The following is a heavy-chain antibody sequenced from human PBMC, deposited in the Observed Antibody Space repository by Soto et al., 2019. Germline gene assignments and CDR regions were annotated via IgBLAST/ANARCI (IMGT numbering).Heavy chain of an antibody. CDR1: GGSISSYY. CDR2: IYYSRST. V-gene: IGHV4-59*08. Sequence: QVQLQESGPGLVKPSETLSLTCTVSGGSISSYYWSWIRQPPGKGLEWIGYIYYSRSTNYNPSLKSRVTISVDTSKNQFSLKLSSVTAADTAVYYCARQASYYGSGSYRSYYFDYWGQGTLVTVSS. J-gene: IGHJ4*02. CDR3: ARQASYYGSGSYRSYYFDY. D-gene: IGHD3-10*01.